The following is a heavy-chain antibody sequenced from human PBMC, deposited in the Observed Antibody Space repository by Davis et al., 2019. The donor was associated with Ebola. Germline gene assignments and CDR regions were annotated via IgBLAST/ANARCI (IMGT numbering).Heavy chain of an antibody. CDR2: ISAYNGNT. CDR1: GYTFTSYG. D-gene: IGHD6-19*01. Sequence: ASVKVSCKASGYTFTSYGISWVRQAPGQGLEWMGWISAYNGNTNYAQKLQGRVTITTDKSTSTAYMELRSLRSDDTAVYYCARDTSGIAVAGQWGQGTLVTVSS. CDR3: ARDTSGIAVAGQ. V-gene: IGHV1-18*01. J-gene: IGHJ4*02.